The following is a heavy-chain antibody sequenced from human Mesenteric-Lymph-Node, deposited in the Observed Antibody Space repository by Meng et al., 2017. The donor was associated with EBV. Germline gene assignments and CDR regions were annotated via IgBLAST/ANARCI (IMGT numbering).Heavy chain of an antibody. J-gene: IGHJ4*02. CDR2: ISAYNGNT. CDR1: GYTFTGYG. D-gene: IGHD3-10*01. Sequence: VQLEQSGAEVKKPGALVKVSCKASGYTFTGYGISWVRQAPGQGLEWMGWISAYNGNTIHAQNLQGRLTMTTDASTSTAYMELRSLRSDDTAIYYCARDGSAYYGSGTFYRDYWGQGTLVTVSS. V-gene: IGHV1-18*01. CDR3: ARDGSAYYGSGTFYRDY.